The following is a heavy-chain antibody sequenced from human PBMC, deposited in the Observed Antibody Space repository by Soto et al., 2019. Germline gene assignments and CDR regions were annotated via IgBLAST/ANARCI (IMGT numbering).Heavy chain of an antibody. V-gene: IGHV3-33*01. CDR1: GFPFSSYG. Sequence: LRLSCAASGFPFSSYGMHWVRQAPGKGLEWVAVIWYDGSNKYYADSVKGRFTISRDNSKNTLYLQMNSLRAEDTAVYYCARDQRVQRPMDVWGQGTTVTVSS. CDR2: IWYDGSNK. J-gene: IGHJ6*02. D-gene: IGHD6-25*01. CDR3: ARDQRVQRPMDV.